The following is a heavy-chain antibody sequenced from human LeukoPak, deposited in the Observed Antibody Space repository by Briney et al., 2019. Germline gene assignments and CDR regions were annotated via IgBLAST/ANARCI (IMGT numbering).Heavy chain of an antibody. D-gene: IGHD3-9*01. CDR3: ARAPAPVTIFLGYFDY. J-gene: IGHJ4*02. CDR2: IYYSGST. Sequence: PSETLSLTCTVSGGSISSGGYYWSWIRQPPGKGLEWIGYIYYSGSTNYNPSLKSRVTISVDTSKNQFSLKLSSVTAADTAVYYCARAPAPVTIFLGYFDYWGQGTLVTVSS. V-gene: IGHV4-61*08. CDR1: GGSISSGGYY.